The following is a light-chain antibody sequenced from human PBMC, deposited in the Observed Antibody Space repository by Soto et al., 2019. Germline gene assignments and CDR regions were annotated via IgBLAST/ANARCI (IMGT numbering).Light chain of an antibody. CDR2: DAS. V-gene: IGKV1-5*01. Sequence: DIQMTQSPSTLSASVGDRVTITCRASQSISSWLAWYQPKPGKAPKVLIFDASSLESGVPSRFSGSGSATEFTLTISSLQPDDFATYYCQQYSTYPWTFGQGTKVEIK. CDR1: QSISSW. J-gene: IGKJ1*01. CDR3: QQYSTYPWT.